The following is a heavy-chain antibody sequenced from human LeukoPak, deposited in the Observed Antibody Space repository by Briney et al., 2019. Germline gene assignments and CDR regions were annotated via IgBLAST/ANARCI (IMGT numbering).Heavy chain of an antibody. D-gene: IGHD6-6*01. CDR2: IKQDGSEK. V-gene: IGHV3-7*01. CDR1: GFTFSSYW. J-gene: IGHJ5*02. CDR3: ARDLAARPHWFDP. Sequence: GGSLRLSCAASGFTFSSYWMSWVRQAPGKGLEWVANIKQDGSEKYYVDSVKGRCTISRDNAKNSLYLQMNSLRAEDTAVYYCARDLAARPHWFDPWGQGTLVTVSS.